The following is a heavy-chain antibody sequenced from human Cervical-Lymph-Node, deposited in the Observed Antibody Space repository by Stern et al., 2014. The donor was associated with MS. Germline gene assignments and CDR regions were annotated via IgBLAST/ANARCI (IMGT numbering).Heavy chain of an antibody. V-gene: IGHV3-11*01. CDR2: MSGTGGST. CDR1: GFTFSDHY. Sequence: VQLGESGGGLIKPGGSLRLSCVASGFTFSDHYMSWIRQTPGKGLERSSYMSGTGGSTQYADTVKGRFTISRDNANNSVYLQMTSLRVEDTAIYYCARGSGAFDNWGLGILVTVSS. CDR3: ARGSGAFDN. J-gene: IGHJ4*02.